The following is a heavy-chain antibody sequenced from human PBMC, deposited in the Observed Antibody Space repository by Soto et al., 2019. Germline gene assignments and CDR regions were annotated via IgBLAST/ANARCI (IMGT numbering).Heavy chain of an antibody. CDR3: AKDLVGYSYGLQWYFDL. D-gene: IGHD5-18*01. CDR2: IYSGGTT. CDR1: GFTVSSNY. Sequence: PGGSLRLSCAASGFTVSSNYMSWVRQAPGKGLEQVSIIYSGGTTYYADSVKGRFTISRDNSKNTLYLQMNSLRAEDTAVYYCAKDLVGYSYGLQWYFDLWGRGTLVTVSS. V-gene: IGHV3-66*01. J-gene: IGHJ2*01.